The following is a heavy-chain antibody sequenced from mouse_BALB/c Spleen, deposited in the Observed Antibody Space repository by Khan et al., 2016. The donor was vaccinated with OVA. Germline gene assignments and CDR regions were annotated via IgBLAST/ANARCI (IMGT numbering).Heavy chain of an antibody. CDR2: INPSDGDT. CDR3: TRSGYGTLAY. J-gene: IGHJ3*01. Sequence: QVQLQQSGAELVKPGASVKLSCKASGYTFTSYYMYWVKQRPGQGLEWIGEINPSDGDTNFNEKFKSKATLTVDKSSSTAYMQLSSLTSEDSAVYYCTRSGYGTLAYWGQGTLVTVSA. V-gene: IGHV1S81*02. D-gene: IGHD2-1*01. CDR1: GYTFTSYY.